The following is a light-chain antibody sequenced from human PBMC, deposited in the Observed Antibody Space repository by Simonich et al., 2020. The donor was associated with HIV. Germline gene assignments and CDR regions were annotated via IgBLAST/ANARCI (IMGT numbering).Light chain of an antibody. CDR3: QTWGTGIRV. J-gene: IGLJ3*02. CDR1: SGHSRSA. CDR2: LNSDGRH. Sequence: QLVLTQSPSASASLGASVKLTCTLSSGHSRSAIAWHQQQPEKGPRYLMKLNSDGRHYKGDGIPDRFSGASSGAERYLTISSLQSEDEADYYCQTWGTGIRVFGGGTKLTVL. V-gene: IGLV4-69*01.